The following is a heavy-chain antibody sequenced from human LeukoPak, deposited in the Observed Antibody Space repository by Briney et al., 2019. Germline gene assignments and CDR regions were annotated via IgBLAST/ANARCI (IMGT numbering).Heavy chain of an antibody. D-gene: IGHD6-19*01. V-gene: IGHV4-39*01. Sequence: PSETLSLTCTVSGGSISSSSYYWGWLRQPPGKGLEGIVSIYYSGSTDYNPSLKSRVTISVDTSKNQFSLKLSSVTAADTAVYYCARLRYSSGWLSTRVFDYWGQGTLVTVSS. CDR3: ARLRYSSGWLSTRVFDY. CDR1: GGSISSSSYY. CDR2: IYYSGST. J-gene: IGHJ4*02.